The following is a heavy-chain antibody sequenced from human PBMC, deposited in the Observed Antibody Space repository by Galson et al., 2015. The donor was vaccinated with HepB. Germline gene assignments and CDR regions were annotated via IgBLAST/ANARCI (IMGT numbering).Heavy chain of an antibody. D-gene: IGHD6-25*01. Sequence: ETLSLTCTVYGGSFSGYYWNWIRHPPGKGLEWIGEINPSGSTNYNPSLKSRVTISADTSKNQFSLKLSSVIAADTAVYYCARGGSRAAGVPLWGQGTTVTVSS. V-gene: IGHV4-34*01. CDR3: ARGGSRAAGVPL. CDR1: GGSFSGYY. J-gene: IGHJ6*02. CDR2: INPSGST.